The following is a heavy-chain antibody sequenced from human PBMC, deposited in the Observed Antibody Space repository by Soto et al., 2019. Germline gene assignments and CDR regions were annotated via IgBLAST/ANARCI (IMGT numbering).Heavy chain of an antibody. CDR3: AKWNRYCSGGKCYGGYKDV. D-gene: IGHD2-15*01. V-gene: IGHV3-23*01. J-gene: IGHJ6*03. CDR2: ISGSGSNT. Sequence: GGSLRLSCAASGFTFSSYAMSWVRRAPGKGLEWVSAISGSGSNTYSADSAKGRFAISRDNSKNTQYLQMTSLRAEDTAVYYCAKWNRYCSGGKCYGGYKDVWGTGNTVTVSS. CDR1: GFTFSSYA.